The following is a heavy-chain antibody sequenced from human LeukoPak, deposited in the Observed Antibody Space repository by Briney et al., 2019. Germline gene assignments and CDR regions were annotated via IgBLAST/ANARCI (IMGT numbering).Heavy chain of an antibody. D-gene: IGHD3-22*01. V-gene: IGHV1-69*13. CDR2: IIPIFGTA. Sequence: ASVKVSCTASGGTFSIYAISWVRQAPGQGLEWMGGIIPIFGTANYAQKFQGRVTITADESTSTAYMELSSLRSEDTAVYYCATNGEYYYDSSGYYPSALDYWGQGTLVTVSS. J-gene: IGHJ4*02. CDR3: ATNGEYYYDSSGYYPSALDY. CDR1: GGTFSIYA.